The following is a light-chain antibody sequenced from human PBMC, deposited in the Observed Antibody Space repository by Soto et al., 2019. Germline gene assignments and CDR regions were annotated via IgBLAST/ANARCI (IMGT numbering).Light chain of an antibody. CDR2: EVT. CDR1: SSDVGGFNY. V-gene: IGLV2-14*01. Sequence: QSALTQPASVSGTPGQSITISCAGTSSDVGGFNYVSWYQQFPGKAPKLLIYEVTNRPSGVSDRFSGSRSANTASLTISGLQTEDEAYYYCSSYTSSRTGMFGEGTQLTVL. J-gene: IGLJ3*02. CDR3: SSYTSSRTGM.